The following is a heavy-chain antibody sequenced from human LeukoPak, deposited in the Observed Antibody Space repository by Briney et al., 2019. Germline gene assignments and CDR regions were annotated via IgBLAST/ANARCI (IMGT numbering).Heavy chain of an antibody. CDR1: GFTFNTFN. J-gene: IGHJ4*02. Sequence: GGSLRLSCAASGFTFNTFNMNWVRQAPGKGLEWVSSITSGGDYIYYADSVKGRFTTSRDNAKNSLSLKLNSLRVEGTAVYSCERGHYDVLAASYKWTPDYWGQGTRVTVSS. V-gene: IGHV3-21*01. CDR2: ITSGGDYI. CDR3: ERGHYDVLAASYKWTPDY. D-gene: IGHD3-9*01.